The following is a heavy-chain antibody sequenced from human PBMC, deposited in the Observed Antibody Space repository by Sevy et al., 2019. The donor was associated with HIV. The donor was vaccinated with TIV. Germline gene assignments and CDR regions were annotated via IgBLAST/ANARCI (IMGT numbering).Heavy chain of an antibody. V-gene: IGHV1-24*01. CDR1: GYTLSELP. CDR3: ATLDFWSDHPFYGTDV. J-gene: IGHJ6*02. D-gene: IGHD3-3*01. CDR2: FDPEDGET. Sequence: ASVKVSCKVSGYTLSELPMHCVRQAPGKGLEWLGGFDPEDGETIYAQKFQGRVTMTEDTSTDTAYMELSRLRSEDTAVYYCATLDFWSDHPFYGTDVWGQGTTVTVSS.